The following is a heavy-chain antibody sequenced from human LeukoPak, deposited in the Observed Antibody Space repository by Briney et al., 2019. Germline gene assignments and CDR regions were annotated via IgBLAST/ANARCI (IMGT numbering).Heavy chain of an antibody. CDR1: GCTFTSYD. CDR2: MNPNSGNT. Sequence: ASVKVSCKASGCTFTSYDVNWVRQAPGQGLEWMGWMNPNSGNTGYPQKFQGRVTITRDTSISTTYLELSSLRSEDTAVYYCARDRSCSSTSCYHDYWGQGTLVTVSS. J-gene: IGHJ4*02. V-gene: IGHV1-8*03. CDR3: ARDRSCSSTSCYHDY. D-gene: IGHD2-2*01.